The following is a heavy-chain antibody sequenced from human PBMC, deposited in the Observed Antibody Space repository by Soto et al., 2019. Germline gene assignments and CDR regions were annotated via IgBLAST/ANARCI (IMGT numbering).Heavy chain of an antibody. CDR1: GGTFSSYA. D-gene: IGHD6-13*01. Sequence: QVQLVQPGAEVKKPGSSVKVSCKASGGTFSSYAISWVRQAPGQGLEWMGGIIPIFGTANYAQKFQGRVTITADESTSTAYMELSSPRSEDTAVYYCASSPYSSRYDYYYYGMDVWGQGTTVTVSS. CDR2: IIPIFGTA. J-gene: IGHJ6*02. CDR3: ASSPYSSRYDYYYYGMDV. V-gene: IGHV1-69*01.